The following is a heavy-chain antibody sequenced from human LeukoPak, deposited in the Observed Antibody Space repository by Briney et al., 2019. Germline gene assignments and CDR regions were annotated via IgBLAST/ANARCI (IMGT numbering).Heavy chain of an antibody. J-gene: IGHJ6*03. CDR3: ARTYCGGDCRGYYYHYYMDV. V-gene: IGHV4-4*07. CDR2: IYTSGST. Sequence: KSSETLSLTCTVSGGSISSYYWSWIRQPAGKGLEWIGRIYTSGSTKYNPSLKSRVTISVDTSKNQFSLKLSSVTAADTAVYYCARTYCGGDCRGYYYHYYMDVWGKGTTVTISS. D-gene: IGHD2-21*02. CDR1: GGSISSYY.